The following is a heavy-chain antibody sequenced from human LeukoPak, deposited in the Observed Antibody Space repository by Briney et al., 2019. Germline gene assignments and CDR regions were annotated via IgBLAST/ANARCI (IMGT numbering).Heavy chain of an antibody. D-gene: IGHD1-14*01. J-gene: IGHJ3*02. CDR3: ARDFAVAGKRGAAFDI. Sequence: PGGSLRLSCAASGSTFSSYSMNWVRQAPGKGLEWVSSISSSSSYIYYPASVKGRFTISRDNAKNSLYLQMTSLRAEDTAVYYLARDFAVAGKRGAAFDIWGQGTMVTVSS. V-gene: IGHV3-21*01. CDR1: GSTFSSYS. CDR2: ISSSSSYI.